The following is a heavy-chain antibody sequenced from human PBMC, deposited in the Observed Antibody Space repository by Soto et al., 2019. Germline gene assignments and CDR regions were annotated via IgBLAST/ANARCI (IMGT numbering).Heavy chain of an antibody. CDR1: GYTFTSYY. D-gene: IGHD4-4*01. CDR3: ARDWGGKATVSHFDY. J-gene: IGHJ4*02. CDR2: INPSGGST. V-gene: IGHV1-46*03. Sequence: ASVKVSCKASGYTFTSYYRHWVRQAPGQGLEWMGIINPSGGSTSYAQKFQGRVTMTRDTSTSTVYMELSSLRSEDTAVYYCARDWGGKATVSHFDYWGQGTLVTVSS.